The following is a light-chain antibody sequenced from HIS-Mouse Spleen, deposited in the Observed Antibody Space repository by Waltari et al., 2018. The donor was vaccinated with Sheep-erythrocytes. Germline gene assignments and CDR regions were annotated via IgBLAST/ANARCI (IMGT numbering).Light chain of an antibody. CDR2: RNN. CDR3: AAWDDSLSGNWV. J-gene: IGLJ3*02. V-gene: IGLV1-47*01. Sequence: QSVLTQPPSASGTPGQRVTISCSGCSSNIGNNYVTWYQQLPGTAPKLLIYRNNQRPSGVPDRFSGSKSGTSASLAISGLRSEDEADYYCAAWDDSLSGNWVFGGGTKLTVL. CDR1: SSNIGNNY.